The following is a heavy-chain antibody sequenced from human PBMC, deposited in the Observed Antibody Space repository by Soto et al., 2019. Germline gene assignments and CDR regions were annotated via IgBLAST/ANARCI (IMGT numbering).Heavy chain of an antibody. CDR3: AHSHTYYGSGSPH. J-gene: IGHJ4*02. Sequence: QITLKESGPTLVKPTQTLTLTCTFSGFSLSTSGLSVGWIRQPPGKALEWLALIYWDDDKRYSPSLNSRLTXTXAXXKTQVVPTMTTRDPVDTATYYCAHSHTYYGSGSPHWGQGTLVTVSS. CDR2: IYWDDDK. V-gene: IGHV2-5*02. CDR1: GFSLSTSGLS. D-gene: IGHD3-10*01.